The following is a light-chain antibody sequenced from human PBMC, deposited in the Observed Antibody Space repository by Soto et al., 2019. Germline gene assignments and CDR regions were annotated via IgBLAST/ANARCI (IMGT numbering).Light chain of an antibody. CDR3: KSYTGINNGV. Sequence: QSALTQPPSASGSPGQSVTISCTGTSSDVGGYNYVSWYQQHPGKAPKVIIYEVNKRPSGVPDRFSGSKSGNTASLTVSGLQAEYEADYYCKSYTGINNGVFGGGTKLTVL. V-gene: IGLV2-8*01. CDR1: SSDVGGYNY. J-gene: IGLJ3*02. CDR2: EVN.